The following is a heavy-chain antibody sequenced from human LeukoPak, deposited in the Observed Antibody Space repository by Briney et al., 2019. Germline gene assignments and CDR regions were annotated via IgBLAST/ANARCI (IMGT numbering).Heavy chain of an antibody. J-gene: IGHJ4*02. CDR1: GFTFSNYG. D-gene: IGHD4-23*01. CDR3: AKEVSGNSPVGGVDY. CDR2: IQNDGSDK. V-gene: IGHV3-30*02. Sequence: PGGSLRLFCTASGFTFSNYGIHWVRQAPGKGLEWVTFIQNDGSDKYYADSVKGRFTISRDNSKNTLYLQMNSLRAEDTAVYYCAKEVSGNSPVGGVDYRGQGTLVTVSS.